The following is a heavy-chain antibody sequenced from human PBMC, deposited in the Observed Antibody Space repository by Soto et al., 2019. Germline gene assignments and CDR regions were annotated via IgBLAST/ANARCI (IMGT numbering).Heavy chain of an antibody. CDR1: GGSFSGYY. D-gene: IGHD3-10*01. V-gene: IGHV4-34*01. J-gene: IGHJ4*02. Sequence: SETLSLTCAVYGGSFSGYYWSWIRQPPGKGLEWIGEINHSGSTNYNPSLKSRVTISVDTSKNQFSLKLSSVTAADTAVYYCARRTMVRGLDYWGQGTLVTVSS. CDR2: INHSGST. CDR3: ARRTMVRGLDY.